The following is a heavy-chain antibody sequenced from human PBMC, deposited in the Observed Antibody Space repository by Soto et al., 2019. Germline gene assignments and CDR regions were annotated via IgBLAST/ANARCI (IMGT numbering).Heavy chain of an antibody. CDR3: ARDTIFNNYYYGLDV. V-gene: IGHV3-53*01. J-gene: IGHJ6*02. CDR1: GFTVSGNY. D-gene: IGHD2-15*01. CDR2: IYSGGST. Sequence: GGSLRLSCAASGFTVSGNYMSWVRQAPGKGLEWVSVIYSGGSTFYADSVKGRFIISRDNSKNTVYLQINSLRAEDTAVYYCARDTIFNNYYYGLDVWGRGTTVPVSS.